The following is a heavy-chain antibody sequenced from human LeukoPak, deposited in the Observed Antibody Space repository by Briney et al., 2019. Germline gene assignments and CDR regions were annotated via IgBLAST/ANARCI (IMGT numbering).Heavy chain of an antibody. CDR3: ARGALRYFDWLKKDYYYMDV. J-gene: IGHJ6*03. CDR1: GGSFSGYY. V-gene: IGHV4-59*01. CDR2: IYYSGST. D-gene: IGHD3-9*01. Sequence: PSETLSLTCAVYGGSFSGYYWSWIRQPPGKGLEWIGYIYYSGSTNYNPSLKSRVTLSMDTSKNQFSLRLSSVTAADTAVYYCARGALRYFDWLKKDYYYMDVWGKGTTVTISS.